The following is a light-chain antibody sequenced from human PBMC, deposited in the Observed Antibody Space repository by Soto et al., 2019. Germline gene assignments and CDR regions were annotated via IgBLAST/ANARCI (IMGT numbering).Light chain of an antibody. J-gene: IGKJ1*01. CDR3: QQYDKSPWT. V-gene: IGKV3-20*01. CDR1: QIVSSSF. Sequence: VGWTQFPGTLSLSPGERATLSCRASQIVSSSFLAWYQQKPGQAPRLLIHGASIRAAGIPDRFSGSGSGTDFTLTISRLEPEDFAVYFCQQYDKSPWTFGQGTKVDIK. CDR2: GAS.